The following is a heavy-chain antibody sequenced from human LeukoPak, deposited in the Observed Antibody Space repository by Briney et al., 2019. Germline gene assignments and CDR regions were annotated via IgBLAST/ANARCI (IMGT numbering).Heavy chain of an antibody. V-gene: IGHV3-7*01. CDR1: GFTFSSYW. J-gene: IGHJ4*02. CDR2: IKQDGSGK. Sequence: GGSLRLSCAASGFTFSSYWMSWVRQAPGKGLEWVANIKQDGSGKYYVDSVKGRFTISRDNAKNSLYLQMNSLRAEDTAVYYCARPGWLKNFDYWGQGTLVTVSS. D-gene: IGHD6-19*01. CDR3: ARPGWLKNFDY.